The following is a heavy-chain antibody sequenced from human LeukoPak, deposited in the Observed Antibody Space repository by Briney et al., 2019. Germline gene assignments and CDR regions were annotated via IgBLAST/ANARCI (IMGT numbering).Heavy chain of an antibody. D-gene: IGHD6-13*01. CDR1: GFTFSSYN. Sequence: PGGSLRLSCAASGFTFSSYNMNWVRQAPGKGLEWVSYISSSGSTIYYADSVKGRFTISRDNSKNTLYLQMNSLRAEGTAVYYCAKETPGGAAAGTIQHWGQGTLVTVSS. J-gene: IGHJ1*01. CDR2: ISSSGSTI. CDR3: AKETPGGAAAGTIQH. V-gene: IGHV3-48*01.